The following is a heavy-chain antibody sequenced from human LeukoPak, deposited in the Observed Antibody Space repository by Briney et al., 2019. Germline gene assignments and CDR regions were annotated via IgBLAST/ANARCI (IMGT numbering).Heavy chain of an antibody. Sequence: GGSLRLSCAASGFTFSSYWMNWVRQAPGKGLVWVSRIASDGSSTAYADSVKGRFSISRDNAKNTLYLQMNSLRVEDTAVYYCARGRPHGNDYWGQGTPVTVSS. CDR3: ARGRPHGNDY. D-gene: IGHD4-23*01. CDR2: IASDGSST. CDR1: GFTFSSYW. J-gene: IGHJ4*02. V-gene: IGHV3-74*01.